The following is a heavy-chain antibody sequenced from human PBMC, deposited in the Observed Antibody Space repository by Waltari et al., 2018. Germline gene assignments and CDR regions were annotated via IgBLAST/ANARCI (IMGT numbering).Heavy chain of an antibody. CDR2: IHHSGTT. J-gene: IGHJ4*02. D-gene: IGHD3-22*01. V-gene: IGHV4-34*02. CDR1: RRSSNDYN. CDR3: ARGDLHYGSSGFFY. Sequence: QVQQQKRGTGMQKPNETLHLTYGGSRRSSNDYNRTSIRQPPGKGLEWIGEIHHSGTTDYNPSLNSRLTMSVDTSKKQISLKMSSVTAADTAVYYCARGDLHYGSSGFFYWGQGALVTVSS.